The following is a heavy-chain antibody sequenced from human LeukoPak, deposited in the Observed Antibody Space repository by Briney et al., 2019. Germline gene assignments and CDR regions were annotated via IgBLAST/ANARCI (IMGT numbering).Heavy chain of an antibody. CDR3: ARDVDTSNHMSIFDP. CDR1: EFTFSSYS. V-gene: IGHV3-48*01. D-gene: IGHD2-21*01. CDR2: ITNSGNSK. J-gene: IGHJ5*02. Sequence: GGSLRLSCAAPEFTFSSYSMNWVRQAPGKGLEWVSYITNSGNSKSYADSVKGRFTISRDNSRNTLYLQMSSLRAEDTAVYSCARDVDTSNHMSIFDPWGQGTLVTVSS.